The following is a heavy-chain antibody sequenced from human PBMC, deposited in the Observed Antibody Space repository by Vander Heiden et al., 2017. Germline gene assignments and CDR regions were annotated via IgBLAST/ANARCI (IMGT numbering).Heavy chain of an antibody. CDR2: INHSGST. V-gene: IGHV4-34*01. D-gene: IGHD3-3*01. Sequence: QVQLQQWGAGLLKPSETLSLTCAVYGGSFRGYYWSGIRQPPGKGLGWIGEINHSGSTNYNPSLKSQVTISVDTSKNQFSLKLSSVTAADTAVYYCARAPRYYDFWSGYFPGDGMDVWGQGTTVTVSS. CDR3: ARAPRYYDFWSGYFPGDGMDV. J-gene: IGHJ6*02. CDR1: GGSFRGYY.